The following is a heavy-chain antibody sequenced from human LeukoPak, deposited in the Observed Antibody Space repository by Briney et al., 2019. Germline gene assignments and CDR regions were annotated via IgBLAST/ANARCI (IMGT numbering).Heavy chain of an antibody. CDR3: ASHLHAGCYDSSGYDEAFDI. D-gene: IGHD3-22*01. J-gene: IGHJ3*02. V-gene: IGHV4-59*01. CDR1: GGSISSYY. CDR2: IYYSGST. Sequence: PSETLSLTCTASGGSISSYYWSWIRQPPGKGLEWIGYIYYSGSTNYNPSLKSRVTISVDTSKNQFSLKLSSVTAADTAVYYCASHLHAGCYDSSGYDEAFDIWGLGTMVTVSS.